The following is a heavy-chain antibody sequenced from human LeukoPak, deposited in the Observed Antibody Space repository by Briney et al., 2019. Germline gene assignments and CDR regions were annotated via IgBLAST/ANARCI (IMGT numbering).Heavy chain of an antibody. J-gene: IGHJ4*02. V-gene: IGHV4-39*07. CDR3: ARDHLSITRVRGVIIQYFDY. Sequence: SETLSLTCTVSGGSISSSSYYWGWIRQPPGKGLEWIGSIYYSGSTYYNPSLKSLVTISVDTSKNQFSLKLSSVTAAETAVYYCARDHLSITRVRGVIIQYFDYWGQGTLVTVSS. CDR2: IYYSGST. D-gene: IGHD3-10*01. CDR1: GGSISSSSYY.